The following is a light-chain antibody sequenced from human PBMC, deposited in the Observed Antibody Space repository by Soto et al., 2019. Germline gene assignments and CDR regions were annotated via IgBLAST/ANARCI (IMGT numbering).Light chain of an antibody. CDR3: QQRSNWPPA. CDR2: GAS. Sequence: ILVTQSPGTLAFSPGDMVTLSCRASQSISINLAWYQHKPGQAPRLLIHGASTRATGVPARISGSGSGTEFTLTISSLEPEDFAVYYCQQRSNWPPAFGPGTKVDIK. CDR1: QSISIN. V-gene: IGKV3-11*01. J-gene: IGKJ3*01.